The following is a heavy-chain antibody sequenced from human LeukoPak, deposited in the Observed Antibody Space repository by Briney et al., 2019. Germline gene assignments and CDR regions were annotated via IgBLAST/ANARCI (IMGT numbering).Heavy chain of an antibody. D-gene: IGHD6-13*01. CDR3: ARGIALGFSDWFDP. CDR2: IYYSGST. V-gene: IGHV4-59*01. Sequence: PSETLSLTCTVSGGSISSYYWSWIRQPPGKGLEWIGYIYYSGSTNYNPSLKSRVTISVDTSKNQFSLKLSSVTAADTAVYYCARGIALGFSDWFDPWGQGTLVTVSS. J-gene: IGHJ5*02. CDR1: GGSISSYY.